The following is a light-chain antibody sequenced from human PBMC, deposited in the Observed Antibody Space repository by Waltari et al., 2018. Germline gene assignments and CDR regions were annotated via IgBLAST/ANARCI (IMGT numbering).Light chain of an antibody. CDR1: QSVSSGY. CDR3: QQYGISPLT. Sequence: EIVLTQSPGTLSLSPGERATISCRASQSVSSGYLAWYQQKPGQAPRLLIYAASSRATGIPDRFSGSGSGTDFTLTISRLEPEDFAVYYCQQYGISPLTFGGGTKVEIK. J-gene: IGKJ4*01. V-gene: IGKV3-20*01. CDR2: AAS.